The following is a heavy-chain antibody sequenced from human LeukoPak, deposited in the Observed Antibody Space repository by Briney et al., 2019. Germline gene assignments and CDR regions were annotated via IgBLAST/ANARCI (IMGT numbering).Heavy chain of an antibody. V-gene: IGHV3-23*01. Sequence: GGSLRLSCAASGFTFSGFAMSWVRRTPGKGLEWVSGISGSGDNTLYAAYVKGRFTISRDNSKNTLYLEMNSLRAEDTAIYYCAKMKGHPLQKYYMDVWGQGTTVTVSS. J-gene: IGHJ6*01. CDR3: AKMKGHPLQKYYMDV. D-gene: IGHD2/OR15-2a*01. CDR1: GFTFSGFA. CDR2: ISGSGDNT.